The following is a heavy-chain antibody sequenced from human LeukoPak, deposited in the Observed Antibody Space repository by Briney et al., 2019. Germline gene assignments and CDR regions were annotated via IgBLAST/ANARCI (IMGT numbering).Heavy chain of an antibody. CDR3: AIVGATPDAFDI. Sequence: SETLSLTCAVYGGSFSGYYWSWIRQPPGKGLEWIGEINHSGSTNYNPSLKSRVTISVDTSKNRFSLKLSSVTAADTAVYYCAIVGATPDAFDIWGQGTMVTVSS. J-gene: IGHJ3*02. V-gene: IGHV4-34*01. CDR1: GGSFSGYY. CDR2: INHSGST. D-gene: IGHD1-26*01.